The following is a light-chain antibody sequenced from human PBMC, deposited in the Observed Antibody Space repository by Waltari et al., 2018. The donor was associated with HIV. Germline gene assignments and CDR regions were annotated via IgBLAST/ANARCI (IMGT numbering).Light chain of an antibody. CDR1: TANIGANF. CDR3: AVLDDTLGGGG. Sequence: QSVLTQLPSASGTPGQKVTISCSGVTANIGANFVLWFQQFPGTAPQLLIYRVNLRHAGVPTRLSGSKSGTSASLTISELRSDDEAHYFCAVLDDTLGGGGFGGGTKLTVL. V-gene: IGLV1-47*01. CDR2: RVN. J-gene: IGLJ2*01.